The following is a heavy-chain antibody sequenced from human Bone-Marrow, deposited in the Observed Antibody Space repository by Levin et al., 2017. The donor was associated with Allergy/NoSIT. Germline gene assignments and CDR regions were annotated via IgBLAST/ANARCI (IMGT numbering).Heavy chain of an antibody. J-gene: IGHJ5*02. CDR3: ARMLTGTWEWFDP. CDR2: INPDSGGT. CDR1: GYTFTGYY. Sequence: GESLKISCKASGYTFTGYYIHWVRQAPGQGLEWMGWINPDSGGTNYAQKFHGRVTMTRDTSISTAYIEVTRLGFDDAAVYFCARMLTGTWEWFDPWGQGTLVTVS. D-gene: IGHD1-7*01. V-gene: IGHV1-2*02.